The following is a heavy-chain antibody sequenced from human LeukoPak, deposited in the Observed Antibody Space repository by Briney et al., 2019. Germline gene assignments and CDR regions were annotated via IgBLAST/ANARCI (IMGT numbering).Heavy chain of an antibody. CDR3: AKGSDRYSSGSAVDY. D-gene: IGHD6-19*01. Sequence: GGSLRLSCAASGFTFSNYAMNWVRQAPGKGLEWASSISGTGGNTNYADSVKGRFTISKDNSKNTLYLQMNSLRAEDTAIYYCAKGSDRYSSGSAVDYWGQGSLVTVSS. CDR2: ISGTGGNT. CDR1: GFTFSNYA. V-gene: IGHV3-23*01. J-gene: IGHJ4*02.